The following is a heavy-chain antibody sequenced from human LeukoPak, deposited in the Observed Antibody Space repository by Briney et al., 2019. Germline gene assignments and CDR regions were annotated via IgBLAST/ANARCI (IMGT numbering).Heavy chain of an antibody. J-gene: IGHJ5*02. Sequence: GASVKVSCKASGGTFSSYAISWVRQAPGQGLEWMGRIIPILGIANYAQKFQGRVTITADKSTSTAYMELSRLRSDDTAVYYCAGGRDGYNYVRFDPWGQGTLVTVSS. CDR1: GGTFSSYA. D-gene: IGHD5-24*01. CDR2: IIPILGIA. V-gene: IGHV1-69*04. CDR3: AGGRDGYNYVRFDP.